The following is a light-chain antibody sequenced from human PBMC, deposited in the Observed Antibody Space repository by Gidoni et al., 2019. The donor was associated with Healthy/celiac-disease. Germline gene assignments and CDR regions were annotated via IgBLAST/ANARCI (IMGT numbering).Light chain of an antibody. CDR2: DAS. CDR3: QQFNSYPLLT. CDR1: QGISSA. V-gene: IGKV1-13*02. Sequence: IQLTQSPSSLSAAGGDRVTITCRASQGISSALAWYQQKPGKAPKLLIYDASSLESGVPSRCSGSGSGTDFTLTISSLQPEDFATYYCQQFNSYPLLTFGGGTKVEIK. J-gene: IGKJ4*01.